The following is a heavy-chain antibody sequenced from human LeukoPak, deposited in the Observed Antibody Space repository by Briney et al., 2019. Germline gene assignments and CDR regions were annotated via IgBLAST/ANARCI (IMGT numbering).Heavy chain of an antibody. CDR1: GYTFTSYY. CDR3: AREGGVVPAAMYAFDI. V-gene: IGHV1-46*01. Sequence: SVKVSCKASGYTFTSYYMHWVRQAPGQGLEWMGIINPSGGSTSYAQKFQGRVTMTRDTSTSTVYMELSSLRSEDTAVYYCAREGGVVPAAMYAFDIWGQGTMVTVSS. D-gene: IGHD2-2*01. CDR2: INPSGGST. J-gene: IGHJ3*02.